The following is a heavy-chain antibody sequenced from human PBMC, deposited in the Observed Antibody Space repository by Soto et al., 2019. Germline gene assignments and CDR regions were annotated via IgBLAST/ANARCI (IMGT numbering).Heavy chain of an antibody. Sequence: NPSETLSLTCAVSGASINSAGSSWSWMRQPPGKGLEWIGYIYHSGSTYYSPSLMGRVTISVDRSNNQFSLRLSSVTAADTAVYYCARRFQDSFQGSGVGSFDPWGQRTLVTVSS. CDR3: ARRFQDSFQGSGVGSFDP. CDR1: GASINSAGSS. J-gene: IGHJ5*02. D-gene: IGHD2-15*01. V-gene: IGHV4-30-2*01. CDR2: IYHSGST.